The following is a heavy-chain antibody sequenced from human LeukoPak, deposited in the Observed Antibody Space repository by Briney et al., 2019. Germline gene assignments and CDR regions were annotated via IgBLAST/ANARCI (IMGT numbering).Heavy chain of an antibody. D-gene: IGHD3-10*01. CDR3: ARGRGVLLWFGEGGFDY. CDR2: IYPDDSDT. Sequence: LGESLKISCKGSGYSFTSYWIGWVRQMPGKGLEWMGIIYPDDSDTRYSPSFQGQVTISADKSISTAYLQWSSLKASDTAMYYCARGRGVLLWFGEGGFDYWGQGTLVTVSS. CDR1: GYSFTSYW. V-gene: IGHV5-51*01. J-gene: IGHJ4*02.